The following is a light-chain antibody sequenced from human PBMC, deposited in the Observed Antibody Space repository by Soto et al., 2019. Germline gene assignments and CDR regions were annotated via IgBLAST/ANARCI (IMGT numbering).Light chain of an antibody. J-gene: IGKJ1*01. CDR1: QSVTSN. Sequence: EIVMTQSPATLSVSPGERVTLSCRASQSVTSNLAWYQQKPGQAPRLLIYGASTRVTGIPARFSGSGSGTELTLTISSLQSEDFAVYYCQQYNDWRTFGQGTKVEIK. V-gene: IGKV3-15*01. CDR3: QQYNDWRT. CDR2: GAS.